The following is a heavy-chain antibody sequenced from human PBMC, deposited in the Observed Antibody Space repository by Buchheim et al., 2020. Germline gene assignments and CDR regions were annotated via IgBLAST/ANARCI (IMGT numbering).Heavy chain of an antibody. V-gene: IGHV3-30*04. D-gene: IGHD1-20*01. Sequence: QVQLVDSGGGVVQPGRSLRLSCAASGFNFSNYAMSWVRQAPGKGLEWVAIISYDGSNTYYADSLKGRFSLSRANSKNTLYLQMNSLRTEDTAVYYCARNNWNDYWGQGTL. CDR1: GFNFSNYA. CDR2: ISYDGSNT. J-gene: IGHJ4*02. CDR3: ARNNWNDY.